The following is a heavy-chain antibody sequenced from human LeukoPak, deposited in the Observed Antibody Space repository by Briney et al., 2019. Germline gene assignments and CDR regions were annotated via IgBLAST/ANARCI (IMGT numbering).Heavy chain of an antibody. D-gene: IGHD1-1*01. CDR3: ARGRTVDY. V-gene: IGHV4-34*01. Sequence: SETLSLTCAVHGGSFSGYYWSWIRQPPRKGLEWIGEINHSGSTNYNPSLKSRVTISVDTSKNQFSLKLSSVTAADTAVYYCARGRTVDYWGQGTLVTVSS. CDR1: GGSFSGYY. CDR2: INHSGST. J-gene: IGHJ4*02.